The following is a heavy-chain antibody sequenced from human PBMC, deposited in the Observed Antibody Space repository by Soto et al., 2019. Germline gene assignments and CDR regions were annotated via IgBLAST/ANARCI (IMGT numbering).Heavy chain of an antibody. CDR1: GGSFSCYY. D-gene: IGHD6-25*01. J-gene: IGHJ4*02. V-gene: IGHV4-34*01. CDR3: ARGSEMDY. Sequence: PSETRSRTCAVYGGSFSCYYWSWIRQPPGKGLEWIGEINHSGSTNYNPSLKSRVTISVDTSKNQFSLKLSSVTAADTAVYYCARGSEMDYWGQGTLVTVSS. CDR2: INHSGST.